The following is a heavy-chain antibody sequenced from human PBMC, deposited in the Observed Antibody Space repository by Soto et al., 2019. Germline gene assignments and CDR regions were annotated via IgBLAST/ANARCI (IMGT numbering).Heavy chain of an antibody. D-gene: IGHD3-9*01. CDR3: ARDSAYYDILTGYYYYYKDV. CDR1: GFTFSSYG. J-gene: IGHJ6*03. V-gene: IGHV3-33*01. CDR2: IWYDGSNK. Sequence: QVQLVESGGGVVQPGRSLRLSCAASGFTFSSYGMHWVRQAPGKGLEWVAVIWYDGSNKYYADSVKGRFTISRDNSKNTLYLQMNSLRAEDTAVYYCARDSAYYDILTGYYYYYKDVWGKGTTVTVSS.